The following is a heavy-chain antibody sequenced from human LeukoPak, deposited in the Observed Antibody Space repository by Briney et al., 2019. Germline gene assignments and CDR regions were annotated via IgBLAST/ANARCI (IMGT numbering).Heavy chain of an antibody. CDR2: ISSSSSYI. CDR1: GFTFSSYS. Sequence: PGGSLRLSCAASGFTFSSYSMTWVRQAPGKGLEWVSSISSSSSYIYYADSVKGRFTISRDNAKNSLYLQITSLRAEDTAVYYPASRHSWYSSGWFVPPSGYYGMDVWGQGTTVTVYS. V-gene: IGHV3-21*01. J-gene: IGHJ6*02. CDR3: ASRHSWYSSGWFVPPSGYYGMDV. D-gene: IGHD6-19*01.